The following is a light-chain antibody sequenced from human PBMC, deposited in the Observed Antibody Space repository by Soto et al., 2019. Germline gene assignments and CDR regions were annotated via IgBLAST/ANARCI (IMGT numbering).Light chain of an antibody. CDR3: QQRSNWPPLT. J-gene: IGKJ4*01. CDR2: DAS. CDR1: QSVSSY. Sequence: EIVLTQSPATLSLSPGERATLSCRASQSVSSYLAWYQQKTGQAPSLLIYDASNRATGIPARFSGSGSGTDFTLTISSLEPEDFAVYYCQQRSNWPPLTFGGGTKVEIK. V-gene: IGKV3-11*01.